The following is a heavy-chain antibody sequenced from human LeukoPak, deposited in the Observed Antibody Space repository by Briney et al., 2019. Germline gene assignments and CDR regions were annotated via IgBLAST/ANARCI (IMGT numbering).Heavy chain of an antibody. CDR2: ISSSSSYI. J-gene: IGHJ4*02. CDR3: ASTYGSGSYYPILFDY. Sequence: GGSLRLSCAASGFTFSSYSMNWVRQAPGKGLEWVSSISSSSSYIYYAESGKGRFTISKDNAKNSLDLQMNSLRAEDTAVYYCASTYGSGSYYPILFDYWGQGTLVTVSS. CDR1: GFTFSSYS. D-gene: IGHD3-10*01. V-gene: IGHV3-21*01.